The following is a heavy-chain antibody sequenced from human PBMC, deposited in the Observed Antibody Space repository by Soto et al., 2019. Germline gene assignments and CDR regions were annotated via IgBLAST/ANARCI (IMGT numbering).Heavy chain of an antibody. D-gene: IGHD6-25*01. Sequence: QVQLQESGPGLVKPSQTLSLTCTVSGGSISSGGYYWSWIRQHPGKGLEWIGYIYYSVSTYYDPSLKIRVTISVATSQNQFSLKLCSVTAADTAVYYCAGDQARWQRRIYDGMDVWGQGTTVTVSS. J-gene: IGHJ6*02. V-gene: IGHV4-31*03. CDR3: AGDQARWQRRIYDGMDV. CDR1: GGSISSGGYY. CDR2: IYYSVST.